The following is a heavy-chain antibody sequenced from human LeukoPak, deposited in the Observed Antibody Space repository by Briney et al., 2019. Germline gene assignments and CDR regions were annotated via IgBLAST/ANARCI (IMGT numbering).Heavy chain of an antibody. CDR2: INWNGGST. CDR1: GFTFDDYG. J-gene: IGHJ6*03. D-gene: IGHD4-11*01. CDR3: ARDSSNYYYYMDV. V-gene: IGHV3-20*04. Sequence: GGSLRLSCAASGFTFDDYGMSWVRQAPGKGLGWVSGINWNGGSTGYADSVKGRFTISRDNAKNSLYLQMNSLRAEDTALYYCARDSSNYYYYMDVWGKGTTVTVSS.